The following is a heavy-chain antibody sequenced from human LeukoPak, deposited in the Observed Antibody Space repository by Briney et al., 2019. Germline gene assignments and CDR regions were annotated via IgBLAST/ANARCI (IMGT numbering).Heavy chain of an antibody. CDR1: GGSISSYY. CDR2: IYYSGST. Sequence: SETLSLTCTVSGGSISSYYWSWIRQPPGKGLEWIGYIYYSGSTNYNPSLKSRVTISVDTSKNQFSLKLSSVTAADTAVYYCAGLTMVRGVIITGPDYWGQGTLVTVSS. V-gene: IGHV4-59*08. D-gene: IGHD3-10*01. CDR3: AGLTMVRGVIITGPDY. J-gene: IGHJ4*02.